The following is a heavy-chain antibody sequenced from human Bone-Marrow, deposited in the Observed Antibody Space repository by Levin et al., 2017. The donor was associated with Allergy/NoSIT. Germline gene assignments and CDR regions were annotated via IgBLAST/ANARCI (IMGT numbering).Heavy chain of an antibody. D-gene: IGHD4-17*01. CDR3: ARDFSGDYAPGY. CDR1: GFTFSNYL. J-gene: IGHJ4*02. CDR2: ISSASGYK. Sequence: PGGSLRLSCTASGFTFSNYLMHWVRQAPGKGLEWVASISSASGYKYYADSVKGRLTISRDNPKNSLYLQLNSLRADDTAVYYCARDFSGDYAPGYWGQGTLVTVSS. V-gene: IGHV3-21*06.